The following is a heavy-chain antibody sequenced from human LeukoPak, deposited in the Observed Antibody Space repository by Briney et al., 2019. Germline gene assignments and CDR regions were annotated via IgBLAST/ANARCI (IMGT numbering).Heavy chain of an antibody. CDR3: TRWRSGQSEFDY. J-gene: IGHJ4*02. V-gene: IGHV3-7*01. Sequence: GGSLRLSCEASGFTFSDHWMTWVRQGPGKGLEWVAYIKYSGNERNYVDSVKGRFTVSRDNAKNSVYLQMDSLRAEDTAVYYCTRWRSGQSEFDYWGQGTLVTVSS. D-gene: IGHD6-19*01. CDR2: IKYSGNER. CDR1: GFTFSDHW.